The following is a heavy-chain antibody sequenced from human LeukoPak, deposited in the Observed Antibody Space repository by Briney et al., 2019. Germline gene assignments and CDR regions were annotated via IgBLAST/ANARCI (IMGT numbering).Heavy chain of an antibody. V-gene: IGHV4-4*07. CDR3: ARHPGIAVAGPLRNPLTSYYYYYMDV. D-gene: IGHD6-19*01. CDR2: IYTSGST. Sequence: PSGTLSLTCTVSGGSISSYYWSWIRQPAGKGLGWIGRIYTSGSTNYNPSLKSRVTMSVDTSKNQFSLKLSSVTAADTAVYYCARHPGIAVAGPLRNPLTSYYYYYMDVWGKGTTVTVSS. J-gene: IGHJ6*03. CDR1: GGSISSYY.